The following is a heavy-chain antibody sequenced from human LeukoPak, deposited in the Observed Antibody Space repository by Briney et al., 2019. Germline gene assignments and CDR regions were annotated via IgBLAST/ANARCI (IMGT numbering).Heavy chain of an antibody. D-gene: IGHD3-22*01. Sequence: WASVKVSCKTSGYTFTGYYMHWVRQAPGQGLEWMGWINPNSGGTNYAQKFQGRVTMTRDTSISTAYMELSRLRSDDTAVYYCARDSSGYYDSYYYYYMDVWGKGTTVTVSS. V-gene: IGHV1-2*02. CDR1: GYTFTGYY. CDR2: INPNSGGT. CDR3: ARDSSGYYDSYYYYYMDV. J-gene: IGHJ6*03.